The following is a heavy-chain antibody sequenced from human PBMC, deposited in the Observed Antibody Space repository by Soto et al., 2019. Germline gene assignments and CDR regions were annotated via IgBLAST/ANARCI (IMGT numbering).Heavy chain of an antibody. V-gene: IGHV4-59*01. CDR2: IYYSGST. CDR3: ARLLTADWFFDL. CDR1: GGSIRSYY. Sequence: QVQLQESGPGLVKPSETLSLTCTVSGGSIRSYYWSWIRQPPGKGLEWIGYIYYSGSTKYNPSLKSRVTISGDPSKNQFSLKLSSVTAADTAVYYCARLLTADWFFDLWGRGTLVTVSS. D-gene: IGHD7-27*01. J-gene: IGHJ2*01.